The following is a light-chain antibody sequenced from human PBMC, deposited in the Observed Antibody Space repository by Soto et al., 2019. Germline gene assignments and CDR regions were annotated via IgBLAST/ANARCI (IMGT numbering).Light chain of an antibody. V-gene: IGKV1-39*01. CDR3: QQSYSTPRT. CDR1: QSISSY. Sequence: TQSPSSLSASVGDRVTITCRASQSISSYLNWYQQKPGKAPKLLIYAASSLQSGVPSRFSGSGSGTDFTLTISSLQPEDFATYYCQQSYSTPRTFGGGTKVEIK. J-gene: IGKJ4*01. CDR2: AAS.